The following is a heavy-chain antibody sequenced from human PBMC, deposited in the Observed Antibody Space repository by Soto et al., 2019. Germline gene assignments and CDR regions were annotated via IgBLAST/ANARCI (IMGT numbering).Heavy chain of an antibody. J-gene: IGHJ4*02. D-gene: IGHD3-10*01. CDR2: IYYSGST. CDR1: GGSISSSGDY. CDR3: ARHNYGSGSTYFDY. Sequence: PPKTLSLTCTVSGGSISSSGDYWSWIRQPPGKGLEWIGYIYYSGSTNYNPSLKSRVTISVDTSKNQFSLKLNSMTAADTAVYYCARHNYGSGSTYFDYWGQGTLVTVSS. V-gene: IGHV4-61*05.